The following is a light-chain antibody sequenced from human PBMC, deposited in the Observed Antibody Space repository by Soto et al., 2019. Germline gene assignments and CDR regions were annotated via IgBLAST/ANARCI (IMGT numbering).Light chain of an antibody. Sequence: QSDLARPPCVAWSRGRSIPISCIGTNSDIGSYNHVAWYQQFPGKSPKLMIYAVSDRPPGVSDRFSGSKSGITASLTISGLQTEDEADYYCISYTDRQSYLFGTGTKAPS. J-gene: IGLJ1*01. V-gene: IGLV2-14*03. CDR2: AVS. CDR3: ISYTDRQSYL. CDR1: NSDIGSYNH.